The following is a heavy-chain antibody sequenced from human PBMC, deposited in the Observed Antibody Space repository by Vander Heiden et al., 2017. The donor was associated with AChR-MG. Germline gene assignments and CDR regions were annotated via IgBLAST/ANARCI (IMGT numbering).Heavy chain of an antibody. J-gene: IGHJ4*02. V-gene: IGHV3-30*04. Sequence: QVQLLESGGGAAPPGGSLRISCSGSGFRFDDHPMHWVRQAPGKGLEWLAVISWDANVTFYADAVRGRFNISRDNSKDTVFLQMTSLKDDDSATYYCARDAGDTFSAHLDHWGQGVQVTVAS. CDR1: GFRFDDHP. CDR3: ARDAGDTFSAHLDH. CDR2: ISWDANVT. D-gene: IGHD2-21*02.